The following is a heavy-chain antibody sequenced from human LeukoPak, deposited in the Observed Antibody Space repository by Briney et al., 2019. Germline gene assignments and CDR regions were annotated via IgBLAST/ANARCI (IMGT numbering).Heavy chain of an antibody. D-gene: IGHD3-22*01. J-gene: IGHJ4*02. CDR2: YYTSEST. V-gene: IGHV4-4*07. Sequence: RSETLSLTCTVSGDSISNYYWSWIRQPAGKGLEWIGRYYTSESTDYNPSLKSRVTMSVDTSKNQFFLKLSSVTAADTGVYYCARDGDYYDSSGSFDSWGQGTLVTVSS. CDR3: ARDGDYYDSSGSFDS. CDR1: GDSISNYY.